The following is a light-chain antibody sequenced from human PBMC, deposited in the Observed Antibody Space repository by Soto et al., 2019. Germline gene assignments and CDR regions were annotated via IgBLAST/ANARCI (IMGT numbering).Light chain of an antibody. V-gene: IGLV2-14*03. CDR2: ELT. CDR3: NSYSTSSTLV. Sequence: QPVLTQPASVSGSPGQSITISCTGTRSDVGGYNFVSWYQQHPGKAPKLMIYELTSRPSGVSNRFSGSKSGNTASLTISGLQAEDEADYYCNSYSTSSTLVFATGTKVTVL. CDR1: RSDVGGYNF. J-gene: IGLJ1*01.